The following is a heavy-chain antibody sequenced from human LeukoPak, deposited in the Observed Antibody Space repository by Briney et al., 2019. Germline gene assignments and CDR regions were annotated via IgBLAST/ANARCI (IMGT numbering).Heavy chain of an antibody. J-gene: IGHJ6*02. Sequence: ASVKVSCKASGYTFTSYGISWVRQAPGQGLEWMGWVSAYNGNTNYAQKLQGRVTMTTDTSTSTAYMELRSLRSDDTAVYYCAREKYYGSGSSGYYYYYYGMDVWGQGTTVTVSS. CDR3: AREKYYGSGSSGYYYYYYGMDV. D-gene: IGHD3-10*01. CDR2: VSAYNGNT. V-gene: IGHV1-18*01. CDR1: GYTFTSYG.